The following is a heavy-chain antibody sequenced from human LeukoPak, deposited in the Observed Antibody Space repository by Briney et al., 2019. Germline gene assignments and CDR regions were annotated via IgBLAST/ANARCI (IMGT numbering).Heavy chain of an antibody. V-gene: IGHV3-30*18. CDR1: GFTFSSYG. D-gene: IGHD3-10*01. CDR2: ISYDGSHK. CDR3: AKEPGETSLFVVDY. Sequence: GGSLRLSCAASGFTFSSYGVHWVRQAPGKGLEWVAVISYDGSHKYYADSVKGRFTISRDNSKNTLYLQMNSLRAEDTAVHYCAKEPGETSLFVVDYWGQGTLVTVSS. J-gene: IGHJ4*02.